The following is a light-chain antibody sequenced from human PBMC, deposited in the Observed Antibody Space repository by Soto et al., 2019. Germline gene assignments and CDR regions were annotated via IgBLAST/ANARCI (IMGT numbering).Light chain of an antibody. V-gene: IGKV3-20*01. CDR3: QQYGTSPGT. J-gene: IGKJ1*01. CDR1: QSVSSSS. CDR2: DAS. Sequence: EIVLTQSPGTLSLSPGERATLSCRASQSVSSSSLAWYQHKPGQAPRLLIYDASRRAPGIPDRFSGSGSGTDFTLTISRLEPEDFAVYYCQQYGTSPGTFGQVTKVEI.